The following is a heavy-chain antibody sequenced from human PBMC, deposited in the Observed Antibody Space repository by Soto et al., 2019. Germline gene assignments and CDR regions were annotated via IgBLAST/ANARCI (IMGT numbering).Heavy chain of an antibody. J-gene: IGHJ6*02. CDR1: GFTFSSYE. V-gene: IGHV3-48*03. CDR3: ATAGLTGTV. CDR2: ISVSGTMR. Sequence: PVGSLRLSCAPSGFTFSSYEMNWVRQAPGKGLEWVSYISVSGTMRFYADAVKGRFTISRDNTKKILYLQMNSLRAEDTALYYCATAGLTGTVWGQGTTVTVSS. D-gene: IGHD3-9*01.